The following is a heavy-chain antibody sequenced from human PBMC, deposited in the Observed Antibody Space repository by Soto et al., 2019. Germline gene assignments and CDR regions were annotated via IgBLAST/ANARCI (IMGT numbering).Heavy chain of an antibody. D-gene: IGHD3-22*01. V-gene: IGHV3-23*01. CDR3: AKDEIRENYYDSSGYQN. CDR2: ISGSGGST. CDR1: GFTFSSYA. Sequence: LRLSCAASGFTFSSYAMSWVRQAPGKGLEWVSAISGSGGSTYYAGSVKGRFTISRDNSKNTLYLQMNSLRAEDTAVYYCAKDEIRENYYDSSGYQNWGQGTLVTVSS. J-gene: IGHJ4*02.